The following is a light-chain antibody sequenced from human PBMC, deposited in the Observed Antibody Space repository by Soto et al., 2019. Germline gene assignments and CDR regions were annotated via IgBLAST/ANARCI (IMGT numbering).Light chain of an antibody. CDR3: QQSYSVPYT. J-gene: IGKJ2*01. CDR2: AAS. CDR1: QSLSSW. Sequence: DIQMTQSPSTLSASVGDRVTITCRASQSLSSWLAWYQQKQGKAPKLLIYAASSLQRGVPSRFSGSRSGTDFTLTISSLQPEDFATYYCQQSYSVPYTFGQGTKVDIK. V-gene: IGKV1-39*01.